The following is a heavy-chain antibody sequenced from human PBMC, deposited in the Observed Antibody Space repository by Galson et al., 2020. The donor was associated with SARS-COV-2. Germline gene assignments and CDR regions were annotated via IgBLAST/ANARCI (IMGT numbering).Heavy chain of an antibody. J-gene: IGHJ5*02. D-gene: IGHD3-22*01. CDR1: GFTFSSYG. Sequence: QLGESLKISCAASGFTFSSYGMHWVRQAPGKGLEWVAVIWYDGSNKYYADSVKGRFTISRDNSKNTLYLQMNSLRAEDTAVYYCAKDLVFGDTYYYDSSGYSWGQGTLVTVSS. CDR2: IWYDGSNK. V-gene: IGHV3-33*06. CDR3: AKDLVFGDTYYYDSSGYS.